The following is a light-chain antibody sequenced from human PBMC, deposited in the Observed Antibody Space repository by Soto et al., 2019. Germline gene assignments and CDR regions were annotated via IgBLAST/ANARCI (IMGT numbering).Light chain of an antibody. V-gene: IGKV3-11*01. CDR1: QSVSSY. Sequence: EIVLTQSPATLYLSPGERATLSCRASQSVSSYLAWYQQKPCHAQRLLIYDASNRTTGIPDRFSGSGSGTDFNLTISSVEPEDFAVYYCKQRSNWPLVFTFGPGTKVDIK. CDR2: DAS. CDR3: KQRSNWPLVFT. J-gene: IGKJ3*01.